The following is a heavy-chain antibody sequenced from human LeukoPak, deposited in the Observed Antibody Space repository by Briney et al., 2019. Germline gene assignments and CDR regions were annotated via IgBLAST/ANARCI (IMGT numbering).Heavy chain of an antibody. Sequence: GGSLRLSCAASGFTFSSYAMSWVRQAPGKGLEWVSAISGSGGSTYYADSVKGRFTISRDNSKNTLYLQMNSLRAEDTAVYYCAKDISVVPAATLDYWGQGTLVTVSS. D-gene: IGHD2-2*01. V-gene: IGHV3-23*01. J-gene: IGHJ4*02. CDR2: ISGSGGST. CDR3: AKDISVVPAATLDY. CDR1: GFTFSSYA.